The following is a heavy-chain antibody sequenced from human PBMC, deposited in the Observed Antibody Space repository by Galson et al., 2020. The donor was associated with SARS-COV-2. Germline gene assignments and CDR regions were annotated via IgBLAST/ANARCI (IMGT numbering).Heavy chain of an antibody. CDR1: GGSFSGYY. J-gene: IGHJ2*01. Sequence: QWINAELDASETLSLTCAVYGGSFSGYYWSWIRRPPGKGLEWIGEIDHSGSTNYNPSLKSRVTISVDTSKNQFSLKLSSVTAADTAVYYCARGLDGGGGLWCFDLWGRGTLV. CDR2: IDHSGST. D-gene: IGHD2-15*01. CDR3: ARGLDGGGGLWCFDL. V-gene: IGHV4-34*01.